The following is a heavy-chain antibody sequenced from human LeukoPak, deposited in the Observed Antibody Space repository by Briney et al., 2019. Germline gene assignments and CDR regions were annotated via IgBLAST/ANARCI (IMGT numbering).Heavy chain of an antibody. CDR1: GYTFTSYA. D-gene: IGHD3-9*01. CDR2: ISGHSTNR. V-gene: IGHV1-18*01. Sequence: ASVKVSCKASGYTFTSYAISWVRQAPGQGPEWMGWISGHSTNRKIAQKFQGRVTMTTDISTSTATMELRSLRSDDTAVYYCARSYDIFHFYMDVWGEGTTVTVSS. J-gene: IGHJ6*03. CDR3: ARSYDIFHFYMDV.